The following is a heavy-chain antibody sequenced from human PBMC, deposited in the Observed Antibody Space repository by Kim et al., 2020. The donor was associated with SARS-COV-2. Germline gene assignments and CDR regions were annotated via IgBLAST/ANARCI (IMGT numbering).Heavy chain of an antibody. J-gene: IGHJ4*02. Sequence: GGSLRLSCAASGFTFSSYGMHWVRQAPGKGLEWVAVIWYDGSNKYYADSVKGRFTISRDNSKNTLYLQMNSLRAEDTAVYYCARDPRTYGDYADEDYWGQGTLVTVSS. CDR1: GFTFSSYG. D-gene: IGHD4-17*01. CDR3: ARDPRTYGDYADEDY. V-gene: IGHV3-33*01. CDR2: IWYDGSNK.